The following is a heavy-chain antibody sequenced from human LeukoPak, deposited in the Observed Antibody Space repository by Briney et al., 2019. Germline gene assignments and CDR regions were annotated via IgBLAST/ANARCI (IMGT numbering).Heavy chain of an antibody. V-gene: IGHV4-34*01. CDR3: ARKQQLVTGNFDY. Sequence: PSETLSLTCAVYGGSFSGYYWSWIRQPPGKGLEWIGEINHSGSTNYNPSLKSRVTISVDTSKNQFSLKLSSVTAADTAVYYCARKQQLVTGNFDYWGQGTLVTVSS. CDR1: GGSFSGYY. D-gene: IGHD6-13*01. CDR2: INHSGST. J-gene: IGHJ4*02.